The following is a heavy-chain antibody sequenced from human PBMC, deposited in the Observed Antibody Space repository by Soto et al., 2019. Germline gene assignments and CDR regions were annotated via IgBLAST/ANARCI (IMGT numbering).Heavy chain of an antibody. CDR2: IWYDGSNK. CDR1: GFTFSSYG. V-gene: IGHV3-33*01. Sequence: QVQLVESGGGVVQPGRSLRLSCAASGFTFSSYGMHWVRQAPGKGLEWVAVIWYDGSNKYYADSVKGRFTISRDNSKNTRYLQMNSLRAEDTAVYYCARDSRWELRHAFDIWGQGTMVTVSS. D-gene: IGHD1-26*01. CDR3: ARDSRWELRHAFDI. J-gene: IGHJ3*02.